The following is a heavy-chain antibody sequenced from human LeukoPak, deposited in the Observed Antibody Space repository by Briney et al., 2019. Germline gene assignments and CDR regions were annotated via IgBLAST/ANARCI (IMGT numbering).Heavy chain of an antibody. D-gene: IGHD5-24*01. V-gene: IGHV4-59*01. Sequence: SETLSLTCTVSGGSISSYYWTWLRQPPGKGLEWIGYINYSGSTNYNPSLKSRVTNSVDTSKNQFSLKLSSVTAADTAVYYCARVLRDGSLALAYWGQGTLVTVSS. J-gene: IGHJ4*02. CDR3: ARVLRDGSLALAY. CDR2: INYSGST. CDR1: GGSISSYY.